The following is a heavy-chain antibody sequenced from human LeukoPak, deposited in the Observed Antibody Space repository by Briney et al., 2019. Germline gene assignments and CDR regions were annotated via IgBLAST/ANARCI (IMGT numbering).Heavy chain of an antibody. Sequence: GGSLRLSCADSGFTFSSYAMSWVRQAPGKGLEWVAAISGSGGSTYYADSVKGRFTISRDNSKNTLYLQMNSLRAEDTAVYYCAKAGDYDFWSGSSPSDYWGQGTLVTVSS. V-gene: IGHV3-23*01. CDR3: AKAGDYDFWSGSSPSDY. D-gene: IGHD3-3*01. CDR1: GFTFSSYA. J-gene: IGHJ4*02. CDR2: ISGSGGST.